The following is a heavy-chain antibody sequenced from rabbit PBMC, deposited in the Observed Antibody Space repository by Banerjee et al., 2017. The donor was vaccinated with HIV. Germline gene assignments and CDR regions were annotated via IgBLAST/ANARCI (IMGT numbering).Heavy chain of an antibody. J-gene: IGHJ4*01. CDR2: IYAGKGRT. CDR1: GFDFSSYY. V-gene: IGHV1S7*01. CDR3: ARDWGYSYITNYFNL. D-gene: IGHD6-1*01. Sequence: QRKETGGGLVSPGGSLRLSCKASGFDFSSYYMSWVRQAPGKGLEWIGAIYAGKGRTYYANWVNGRFTISSDNAQNTVDLQMNSLTAADTATYFCARDWGYSYITNYFNLWGPGTLVTVS.